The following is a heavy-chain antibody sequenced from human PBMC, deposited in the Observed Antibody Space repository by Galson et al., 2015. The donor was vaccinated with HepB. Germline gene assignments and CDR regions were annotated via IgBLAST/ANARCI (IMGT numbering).Heavy chain of an antibody. CDR2: INPNTGGT. J-gene: IGHJ5*02. CDR3: TRGRQQLALGNWFDP. D-gene: IGHD6-13*01. CDR1: GYTFTGHY. Sequence: SVKVSCKASGYTFTGHYINWVRQAPGQGLEWMGRINPNTGGTNLAQKFQGRVTMTRDMSNGTAYMELNSLRSDDTALYYCTRGRQQLALGNWFDPWGQGTLVTVSS. V-gene: IGHV1-2*06.